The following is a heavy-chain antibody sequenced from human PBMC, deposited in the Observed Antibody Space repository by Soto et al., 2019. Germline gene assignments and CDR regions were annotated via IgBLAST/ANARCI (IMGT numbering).Heavy chain of an antibody. CDR1: GGSFSGYY. J-gene: IGHJ3*02. D-gene: IGHD2-21*02. CDR2: INHSGST. V-gene: IGHV4-34*01. CDR3: AKTCGGDCSDAFDI. Sequence: SETLSLTCAVYGGSFSGYYWSWIRQPPGKGLEWIGEINHSGSTNYNPSLKSRVTISVDTSKNQFSLKLSSATAADTAVYYCAKTCGGDCSDAFDIWGQGTMVTV.